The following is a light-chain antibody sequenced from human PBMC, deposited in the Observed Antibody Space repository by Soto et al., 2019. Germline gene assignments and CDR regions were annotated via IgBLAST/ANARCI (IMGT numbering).Light chain of an antibody. CDR2: DVN. J-gene: IGLJ1*01. CDR1: SSDVGGYNY. Sequence: QSVLTQPASVSGSPGQSITISCTGTSSDVGGYNYASWYQQNPGKAPKLMIYDVNNRPSGVSYRFSGSKSGNTASLTISGLQAEDEAHYYCSSYTSSSTRVFGTGTKVTVL. CDR3: SSYTSSSTRV. V-gene: IGLV2-14*01.